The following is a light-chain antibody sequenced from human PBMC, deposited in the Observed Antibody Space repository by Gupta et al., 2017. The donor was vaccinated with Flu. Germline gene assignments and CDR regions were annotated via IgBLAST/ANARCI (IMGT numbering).Light chain of an antibody. CDR1: RSNIGSNT. CDR3: AAWDDSMKGLV. Sequence: QSVLTQPPSASGTPGQRVTISCSGRRSNIGSNTVNWYQQLPGTAPKLLIYSNNQRPSGVPDRFSGAKSGTSASLAISGLQAEDEADYYCAAWDDSMKGLVFGGGTKLTVL. CDR2: SNN. V-gene: IGLV1-44*01. J-gene: IGLJ3*02.